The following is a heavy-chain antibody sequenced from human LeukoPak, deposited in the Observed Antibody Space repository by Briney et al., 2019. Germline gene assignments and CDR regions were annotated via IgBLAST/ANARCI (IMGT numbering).Heavy chain of an antibody. D-gene: IGHD6-13*01. CDR1: GFTVSSNY. V-gene: IGHV3-53*01. CDR2: IYSGGST. CDR3: ASGSSWDYFDY. Sequence: GGSLRLSCAASGFTVSSNYMSWVRQAPGKGLEWVSVIYSGGSTYYADSVKGRFTISRDNSKNTLYLQMNSLRVEDTAVYYCASGSSWDYFDYWGQGTLVTVSS. J-gene: IGHJ4*02.